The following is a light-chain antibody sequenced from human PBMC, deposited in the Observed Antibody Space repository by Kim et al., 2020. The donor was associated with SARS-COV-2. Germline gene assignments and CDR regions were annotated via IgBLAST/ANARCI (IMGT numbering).Light chain of an antibody. CDR2: NVN. CDR3: ATWDVSLNGWV. CDR1: SSNVGRHF. Sequence: QRVSISCSGSSSNVGRHFVNWYQQRPGTAPKVFIYNVNHRPSGVPVRFSGSRSGTSASLAISGLQSEDEADYYCATWDVSLNGWVFGGGTQLTVL. V-gene: IGLV1-44*01. J-gene: IGLJ3*02.